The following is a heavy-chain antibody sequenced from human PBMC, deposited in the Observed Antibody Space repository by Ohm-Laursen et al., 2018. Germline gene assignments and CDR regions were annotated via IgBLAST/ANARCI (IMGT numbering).Heavy chain of an antibody. D-gene: IGHD5-12*01. Sequence: ASVKVSCKTSGYTFTSYDINWVRQATGQGLEWMGWMNPNSGNTGYAQKFQGRVTMTRDTSIRTAYMELSSLRSEDTAVYYCASRVATLRHAFDLWGQGTMVTVSS. V-gene: IGHV1-8*01. CDR2: MNPNSGNT. CDR1: GYTFTSYD. CDR3: ASRVATLRHAFDL. J-gene: IGHJ3*01.